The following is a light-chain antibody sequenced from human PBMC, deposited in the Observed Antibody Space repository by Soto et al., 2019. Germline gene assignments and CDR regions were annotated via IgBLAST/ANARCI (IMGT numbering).Light chain of an antibody. Sequence: DIQMTQSPSSVSASAGDRVTITCRASQDISSWLAWYQQKPGKAPKLLIYAASSLQSGVPSRFSGSGSGTDFTLSIGSLQPEDFATYYCQQSYSTPRTFGQGTKVDIK. CDR2: AAS. CDR3: QQSYSTPRT. CDR1: QDISSW. V-gene: IGKV1-12*01. J-gene: IGKJ1*01.